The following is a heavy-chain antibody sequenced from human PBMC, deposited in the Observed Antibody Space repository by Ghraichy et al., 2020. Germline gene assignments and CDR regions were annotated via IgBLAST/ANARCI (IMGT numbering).Heavy chain of an antibody. CDR2: ISAYNGNT. CDR3: ARAVSHDFWSGYYSNWFDP. J-gene: IGHJ5*02. Sequence: AAVKVSCKASGYTFTSYGISWVRQAPGQGLEWMGWISAYNGNTNYAQKLQGRVTMTTDTSTSTAYMELRSLRSDDTAVYYCARAVSHDFWSGYYSNWFDPWGQGTLVTVSS. V-gene: IGHV1-18*04. D-gene: IGHD3-3*01. CDR1: GYTFTSYG.